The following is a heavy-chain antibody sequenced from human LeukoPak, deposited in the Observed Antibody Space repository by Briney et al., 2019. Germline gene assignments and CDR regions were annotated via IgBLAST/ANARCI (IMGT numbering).Heavy chain of an antibody. CDR1: GFTFSSYG. CDR2: ISYDGSNK. J-gene: IGHJ4*02. V-gene: IGHV3-30*18. D-gene: IGHD3-22*01. Sequence: GGSLRLSCAASGFTFSSYGMHWVRQAPGKGLEWVAVISYDGSNKYYADFVKGRFTISRDNSKNTLYLQMNSLRAEDTAVYYCAKDEAEPYYYDSSGYCDYWGQGTLVTVSS. CDR3: AKDEAEPYYYDSSGYCDY.